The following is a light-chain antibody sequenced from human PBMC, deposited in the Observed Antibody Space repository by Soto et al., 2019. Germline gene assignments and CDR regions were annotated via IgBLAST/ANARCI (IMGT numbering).Light chain of an antibody. V-gene: IGKV3-20*01. Sequence: ENGLTQSPGTLSLSPGERATLSCRASQSVSNNYLAWYQQKLGQAPRLLIYGASNRATGIPDRFSGSESGTDFTLSIIRMEIEDFAVYLCHQYAVSPWTFGHGTKGEIK. CDR2: GAS. CDR1: QSVSNNY. CDR3: HQYAVSPWT. J-gene: IGKJ1*01.